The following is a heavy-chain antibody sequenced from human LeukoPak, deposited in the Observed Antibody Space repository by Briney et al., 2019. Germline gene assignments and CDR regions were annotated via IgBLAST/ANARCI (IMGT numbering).Heavy chain of an antibody. Sequence: GASVKVSCKASGYTFTGYHMHWVRQAPGQGLEWMGRINPNSGDTNYAQKFQGRVTMTRDTSISTAYMELSRLRSDDTAVYYCARESGNTGDFDYWGQGTLVTVSS. D-gene: IGHD1-26*01. CDR1: GYTFTGYH. V-gene: IGHV1-2*06. CDR3: ARESGNTGDFDY. J-gene: IGHJ4*02. CDR2: INPNSGDT.